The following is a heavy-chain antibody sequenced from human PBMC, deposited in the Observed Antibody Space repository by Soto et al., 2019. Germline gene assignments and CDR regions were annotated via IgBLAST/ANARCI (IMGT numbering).Heavy chain of an antibody. V-gene: IGHV1-69*13. J-gene: IGHJ6*02. Sequence: GASVKVSCKASGGTFSGYAISWVRQAPGQGLEWMGGIIPIFGTANYAQKFQGRVTITADESTSTAYMELSSLRSEDTAVYYCARGRGYCSSTSCYTGGVRYYYYGMDVWGQGTTVTVSS. CDR1: GGTFSGYA. D-gene: IGHD2-2*02. CDR3: ARGRGYCSSTSCYTGGVRYYYYGMDV. CDR2: IIPIFGTA.